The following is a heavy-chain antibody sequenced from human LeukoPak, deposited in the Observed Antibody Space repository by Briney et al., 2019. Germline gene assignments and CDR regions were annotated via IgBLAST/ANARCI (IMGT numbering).Heavy chain of an antibody. CDR3: AKDQSWWVRGVMTFDAFDI. CDR2: ISGSGGST. CDR1: GFTFSSYA. J-gene: IGHJ3*02. V-gene: IGHV3-23*01. Sequence: GGSLRLSCAASGFTFSSYAMSWVRQAPEKGLEWVSAISGSGGSTYYADSVKGRFTISRDNSKNTLYLQMNSLRAEDTAVYYCAKDQSWWVRGVMTFDAFDIWGQGTMVTVSS. D-gene: IGHD3-10*01.